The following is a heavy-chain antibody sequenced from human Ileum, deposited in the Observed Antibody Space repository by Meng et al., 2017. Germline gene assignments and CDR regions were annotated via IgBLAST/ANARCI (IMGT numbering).Heavy chain of an antibody. CDR3: ARDCSGGSCYFAFDI. CDR2: IYYSGST. CDR1: GGSISSSSYY. D-gene: IGHD2-15*01. V-gene: IGHV4-39*07. J-gene: IGHJ3*02. Sequence: SETLSLTCTVSGGSISSSSYYWGWIRQPPGKGLEWIGSIYYSGSTYYNPSLKSRVTISVDTSKNQFSLKLSSVTAADTAVYYCARDCSGGSCYFAFDIWGQETMVTVSS.